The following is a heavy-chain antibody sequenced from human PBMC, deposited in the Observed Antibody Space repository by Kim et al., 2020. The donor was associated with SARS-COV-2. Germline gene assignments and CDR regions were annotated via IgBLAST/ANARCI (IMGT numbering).Heavy chain of an antibody. Sequence: GGSLRLSCVASGFTFSSYDMSWVRQAPGKGLEWVSSISGSGGNTKYADSVKGRFTISRDNSKNTLYLQMNSLRAEDTAVYYCAKSYRAYDSSGYYSFDYWGQGTLVTVSS. CDR2: ISGSGGNT. CDR3: AKSYRAYDSSGYYSFDY. V-gene: IGHV3-23*01. D-gene: IGHD3-22*01. CDR1: GFTFSSYD. J-gene: IGHJ4*02.